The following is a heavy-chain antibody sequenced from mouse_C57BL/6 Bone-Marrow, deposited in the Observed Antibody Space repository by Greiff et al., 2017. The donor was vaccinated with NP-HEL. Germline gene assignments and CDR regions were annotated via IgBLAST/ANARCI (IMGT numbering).Heavy chain of an antibody. CDR1: GFTFSDYG. CDR2: ISNLAYSI. D-gene: IGHD1-3*01. J-gene: IGHJ3*01. Sequence: EVNVVESGGGLVQPGGSLKLSCAASGFTFSDYGMAWVRQAPRKGPEWVAFISNLAYSIYYADTVTGRFTISRENAKNTLYLEMSSLRSEDTAMYYCARQGSAYWGQGTLVTVSA. CDR3: ARQGSAY. V-gene: IGHV5-15*01.